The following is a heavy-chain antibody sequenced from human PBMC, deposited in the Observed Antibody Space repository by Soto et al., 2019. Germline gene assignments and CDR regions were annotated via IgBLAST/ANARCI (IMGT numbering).Heavy chain of an antibody. CDR1: GFTFDNYA. V-gene: IGHV3-9*01. J-gene: IGHJ4*02. Sequence: PGGSLRLSCAPSGFTFDNYAMHWVRQSPGQSLEWVSGLRWNSNTIAYAASVKGRFTLSRDNTKNSLYLQMHSLRAEDTAFYYCAKDTGPNWGQGTLVTVSS. CDR2: LRWNSNTI. CDR3: AKDTGPN.